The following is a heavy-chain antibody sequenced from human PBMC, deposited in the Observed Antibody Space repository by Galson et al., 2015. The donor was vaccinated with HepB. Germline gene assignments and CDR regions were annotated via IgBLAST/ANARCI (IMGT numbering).Heavy chain of an antibody. CDR3: AKGTSMVYYYNYMDV. J-gene: IGHJ6*03. D-gene: IGHD5-18*01. V-gene: IGHV3-9*01. Sequence: SLRLSCAASGFTFDDYAMHWVRQAPGKGLEWVPGISWDSGSIDYADSVKGRFTISRDNAKNSLYLQMNSLRAEDTALYYCAKGTSMVYYYNYMDVWGKGTTVTVSS. CDR1: GFTFDDYA. CDR2: ISWDSGSI.